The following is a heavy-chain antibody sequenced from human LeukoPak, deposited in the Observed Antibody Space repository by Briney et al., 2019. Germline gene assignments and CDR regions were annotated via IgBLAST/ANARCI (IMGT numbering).Heavy chain of an antibody. J-gene: IGHJ5*02. Sequence: SVKVSCKASGGTFSSYAISWVRQAPGQGLERMGRIIPIFGTANYAQKFQGRVTITTDESTSTAHMELSSLRSEDTAVYYCARDQMWESNWFDPWGQGTLVTVSS. CDR3: ARDQMWESNWFDP. CDR1: GGTFSSYA. CDR2: IIPIFGTA. V-gene: IGHV1-69*05. D-gene: IGHD1-26*01.